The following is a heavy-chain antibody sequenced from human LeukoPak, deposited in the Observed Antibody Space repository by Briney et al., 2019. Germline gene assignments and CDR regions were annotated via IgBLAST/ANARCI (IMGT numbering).Heavy chain of an antibody. CDR3: AHSRAELLWFGELLYRRFCTSNWFDP. J-gene: IGHJ5*02. D-gene: IGHD3-10*01. Sequence: SGPTLVKPTQTLTLTCTFSGFSLSTSGVGVGWIRQPPGKALEWLALIYWDDDKRYSPSLKSRLTITKDPSKNQVVLTMPNMDPVDTATYYCAHSRAELLWFGELLYRRFCTSNWFDPWGQGTLVTVSS. V-gene: IGHV2-5*02. CDR1: GFSLSTSGVG. CDR2: IYWDDDK.